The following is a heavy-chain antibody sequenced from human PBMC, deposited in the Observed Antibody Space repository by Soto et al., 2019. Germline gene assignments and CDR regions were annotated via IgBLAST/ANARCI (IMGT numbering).Heavy chain of an antibody. Sequence: PSETLYLTCTVSGGSISNHYWSWIRQHPGKGLEWIGYIYYSGSTYYNPSLKSRVTISVDTSKNQFSLKLSSVTAADTAVYYCARTVYCSGGSCYSESLFDPWGQGTLVTVSS. CDR1: GGSISNHY. D-gene: IGHD2-15*01. V-gene: IGHV4-59*06. J-gene: IGHJ5*02. CDR3: ARTVYCSGGSCYSESLFDP. CDR2: IYYSGST.